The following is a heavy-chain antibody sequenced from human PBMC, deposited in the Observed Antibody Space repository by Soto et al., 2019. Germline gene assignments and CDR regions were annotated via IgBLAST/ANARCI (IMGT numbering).Heavy chain of an antibody. CDR2: IYYSGST. J-gene: IGHJ4*02. Sequence: SETLSLTCTDSGGSVSRGSYYWSWIRQPPGKGLEWVAYIYYSGSTNYNPSLKSRVTISLDTSKNQFSLILRSVTAADTAVYYCARGGTAMVLGPVDYWGQGTLVTVSS. V-gene: IGHV4-61*01. D-gene: IGHD5-18*01. CDR3: ARGGTAMVLGPVDY. CDR1: GGSVSRGSYY.